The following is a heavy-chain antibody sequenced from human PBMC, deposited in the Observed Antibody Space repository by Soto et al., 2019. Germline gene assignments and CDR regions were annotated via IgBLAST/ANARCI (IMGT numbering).Heavy chain of an antibody. J-gene: IGHJ6*02. D-gene: IGHD4-17*01. CDR1: GYTFSNYA. Sequence: QVQLVQSGAEVKKPGASVKVSCKASGYTFSNYATHWVRQAPGQRLEWMGWINAGNGKTKYSQNFQGRVTITRDTSASTAYMELSSLRSEDTAVYYCANNGDYYYYGMDVXGQGTTVTVSS. CDR2: INAGNGKT. V-gene: IGHV1-3*01. CDR3: ANNGDYYYYGMDV.